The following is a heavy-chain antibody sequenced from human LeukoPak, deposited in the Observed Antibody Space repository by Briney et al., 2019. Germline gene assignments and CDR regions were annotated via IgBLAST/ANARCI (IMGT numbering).Heavy chain of an antibody. CDR1: GFTFSSYT. CDR2: ISSSSGYT. CDR3: VRAHGTYAPLGY. D-gene: IGHD2-2*01. Sequence: GGSLRLSCAGSGFTFSSYTMSWVRQAPGKGLEWISSISSSSGYTYYADPAKGRFTISRDNTKRSLVLQMNSLRAEDTAVYYCVRAHGTYAPLGYWGQGILVTVSS. V-gene: IGHV3-21*01. J-gene: IGHJ4*02.